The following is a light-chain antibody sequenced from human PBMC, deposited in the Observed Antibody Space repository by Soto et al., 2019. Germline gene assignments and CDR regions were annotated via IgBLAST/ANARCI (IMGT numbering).Light chain of an antibody. J-gene: IGKJ4*01. Sequence: IFLTQSPASLSLSSGERATLSCRASQTVRSSYLAWYQQRPGQPPKLLIYGAFNRAIGTPDRCSGSESGRYYNLTSSRLDHEDSAVYYCQQYGDSITFGGGTKVEI. CDR1: QTVRSSY. V-gene: IGKV3-20*01. CDR3: QQYGDSIT. CDR2: GAF.